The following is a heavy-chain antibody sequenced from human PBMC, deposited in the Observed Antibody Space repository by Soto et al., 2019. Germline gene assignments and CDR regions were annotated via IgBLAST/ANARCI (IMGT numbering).Heavy chain of an antibody. Sequence: TLSLTCTVSGAPVSSGDYYWSSIRQSPGKGLEWIGYIYYSGDSYYNPSLKGRLTISIDTSKNQFSLILNSVTVADKEIYYCVGTGTTDDYWGRGTLVTVSS. CDR1: GAPVSSGDYY. V-gene: IGHV4-30-4*01. CDR3: VGTGTTDDY. D-gene: IGHD4-17*01. CDR2: IYYSGDS. J-gene: IGHJ4*02.